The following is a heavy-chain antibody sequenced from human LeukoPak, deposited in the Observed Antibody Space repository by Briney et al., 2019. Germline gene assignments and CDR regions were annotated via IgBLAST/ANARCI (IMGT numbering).Heavy chain of an antibody. CDR2: ISWNSGSI. J-gene: IGHJ4*02. V-gene: IGHV3-9*01. CDR3: AKAEGFFGGYYDH. Sequence: GGSLRLSCAASGFMFDDYAMHWVRQAPGKGLEWVSGISWNSGSIDYADSVKGRFTISRDNAKNSLYLQMYSLRAEDTAFYYCAKAEGFFGGYYDHWGQGTLVAVSS. D-gene: IGHD4-23*01. CDR1: GFMFDDYA.